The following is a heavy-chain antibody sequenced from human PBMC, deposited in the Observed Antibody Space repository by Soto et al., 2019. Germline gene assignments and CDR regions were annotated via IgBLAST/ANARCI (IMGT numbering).Heavy chain of an antibody. CDR2: IYYSGST. J-gene: IGHJ6*03. CDR3: ARVVVAATPSYYYYIDV. V-gene: IGHV4-59*01. Sequence: SETLSLTCTVSGGSISSYYWSWIRQPPGKGLEWIGYIYYSGSTNYNPSLKSRVTISVDTSKNQFSLKLSSVTAADTAVYYCARVVVAATPSYYYYIDVWGKGTTVTVSS. D-gene: IGHD2-15*01. CDR1: GGSISSYY.